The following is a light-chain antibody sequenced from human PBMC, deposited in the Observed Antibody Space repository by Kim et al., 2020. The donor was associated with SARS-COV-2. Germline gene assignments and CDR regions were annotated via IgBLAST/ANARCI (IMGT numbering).Light chain of an antibody. CDR2: DTS. V-gene: IGLV7-46*01. Sequence: PGRTVTLTCGSSTGAVTSGHHPYWFQQKPGRAPRTLIYDTSNKHSWTPARLSGSLLGGNAALTLSGALPEDEAEYYCLLYYNGYRIFGGGTQLTVL. J-gene: IGLJ2*01. CDR1: TGAVTSGHH. CDR3: LLYYNGYRI.